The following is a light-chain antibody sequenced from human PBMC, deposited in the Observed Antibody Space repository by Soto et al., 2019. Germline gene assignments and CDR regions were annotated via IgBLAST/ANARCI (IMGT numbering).Light chain of an antibody. CDR3: SSYRSIGSLV. CDR2: EVS. J-gene: IGLJ1*01. Sequence: QSVLTQPPSASGSPGQSVTISCTGTSSDVGGYKYVSWYQQHPGKAPKLILYEVSKRPSGVPDRFSGSKSGNTASLTVSGLQAEDEADYYCSSYRSIGSLVFGTGTKVTVL. CDR1: SSDVGGYKY. V-gene: IGLV2-8*01.